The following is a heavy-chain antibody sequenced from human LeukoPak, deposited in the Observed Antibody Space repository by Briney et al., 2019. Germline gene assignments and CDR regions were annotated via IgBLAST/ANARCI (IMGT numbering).Heavy chain of an antibody. D-gene: IGHD5-18*01. CDR3: ARVDTAMVRGYYYGMDV. CDR1: AYTFTGYY. CDR2: IIPVLGIA. J-gene: IGHJ6*02. V-gene: IGHV1-69*02. Sequence: ASVKLSCKASAYTFTGYYMHWVRQAPGQGLEWMGRIIPVLGIANYAQKFQGRVTITADKSTSTAYMELSSLRSEDTAVYYCARVDTAMVRGYYYGMDVWGQGTTVTVSS.